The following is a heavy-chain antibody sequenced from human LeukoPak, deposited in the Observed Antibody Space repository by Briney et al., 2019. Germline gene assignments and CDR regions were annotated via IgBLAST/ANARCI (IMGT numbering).Heavy chain of an antibody. CDR2: IYYNGKT. CDR1: GGSVTYTNYY. V-gene: IGHV4-39*07. CDR3: ARSVVVPAAIQIDY. D-gene: IGHD2-2*01. Sequence: SETLSLTCTVSGGSVTYTNYYWGWIRQPPGKGLQWIGVIYYNGKTYYNPSLKSRVTVAVDTSKNQFSLKLSSVTAADTAVYYCARSVVVPAAIQIDYWGQGTLVTVSS. J-gene: IGHJ4*02.